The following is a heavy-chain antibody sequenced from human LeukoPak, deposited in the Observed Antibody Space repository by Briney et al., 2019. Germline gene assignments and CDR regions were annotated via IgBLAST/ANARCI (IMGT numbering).Heavy chain of an antibody. V-gene: IGHV1-18*01. CDR3: AKYGSSSFDY. CDR1: GYTFTSYG. CDR2: ISAYNGNT. J-gene: IGHJ4*02. Sequence: ASVKVSCKASGYTFTSYGISWVRQAPGQALEWMGWISAYNGNTNYAQKLQGRVTMTTDTSTSTAYMELRRWRSDATAVYYCAKYGSSSFDYWGQGTLVSVSS. D-gene: IGHD6-6*01.